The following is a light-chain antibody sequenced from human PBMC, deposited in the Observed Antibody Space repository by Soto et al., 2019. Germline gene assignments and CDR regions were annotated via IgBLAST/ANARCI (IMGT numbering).Light chain of an antibody. Sequence: QSVLTQPASVSGSPGQSITISCTGTISDVGGYNYVSWYQQRPGKAPKLMIYEVSNRPSGVSNRFSGSKSGNTASLTISGLQAEDEADYYCSSYTSRGTYVFGTGTKVTVL. CDR3: SSYTSRGTYV. CDR1: ISDVGGYNY. J-gene: IGLJ1*01. V-gene: IGLV2-14*01. CDR2: EVS.